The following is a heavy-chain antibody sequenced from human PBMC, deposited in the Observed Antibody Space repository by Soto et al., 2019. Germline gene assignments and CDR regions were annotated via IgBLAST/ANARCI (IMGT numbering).Heavy chain of an antibody. D-gene: IGHD3-22*01. Sequence: QVQLVQSGAEVKKPGASVKVSCKASGYTFTGYYMHWVRQAPGQGLEWMGWINPNSGGTNYAQKFQGRVTMTRDTSISTAYMELSKLRSEDTAVYYCARVIDSYYYYYGMNVWGQGTTVTVSS. J-gene: IGHJ6*02. CDR3: ARVIDSYYYYYGMNV. CDR2: INPNSGGT. CDR1: GYTFTGYY. V-gene: IGHV1-2*02.